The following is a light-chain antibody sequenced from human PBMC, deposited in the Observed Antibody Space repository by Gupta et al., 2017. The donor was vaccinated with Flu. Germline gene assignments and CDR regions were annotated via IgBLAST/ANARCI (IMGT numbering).Light chain of an antibody. CDR3: QARDSSLGV. V-gene: IGLV3-1*01. Sequence: SFSLTQPPSASVSPGPPASITSSVDKLGDKYACWEQQKRGQSPVLVIYKDSRRPAGIHGRFSGSNAGNTATLTISGTQAKDEADYYGQARDSSLGVFGTGTKVTVL. J-gene: IGLJ1*01. CDR1: KLGDKY. CDR2: KDS.